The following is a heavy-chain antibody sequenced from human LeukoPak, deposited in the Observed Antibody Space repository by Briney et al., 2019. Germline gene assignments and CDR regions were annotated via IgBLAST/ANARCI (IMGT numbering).Heavy chain of an antibody. D-gene: IGHD4/OR15-4a*01. CDR1: GFIFSDST. Sequence: GGSLRLSCAASGFIFSDSTVHWVRQASGTGLEWVGRIRSKANNYATAYATSVQGRITLSRDDSKNTAYLQMNSLKIEDTAVYYCIRGATSGSYYGFDVWGQGATVTV. V-gene: IGHV3-73*01. CDR2: IRSKANNYAT. CDR3: IRGATSGSYYGFDV. J-gene: IGHJ6*02.